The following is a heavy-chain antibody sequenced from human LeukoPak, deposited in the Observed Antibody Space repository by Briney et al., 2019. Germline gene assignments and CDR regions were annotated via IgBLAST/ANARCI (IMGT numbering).Heavy chain of an antibody. J-gene: IGHJ4*02. CDR3: ARGQKRSTYYDFWSGYYPPLYFDY. CDR1: GYTFTSYD. Sequence: ASVKVSCKASGYTFTSYDINWVRQATGRGLEWMGWMNPNSGNTGYAQKFQGRVTMTRNTSISTAYMELSSLRSEDTAVYYCARGQKRSTYYDFWSGYYPPLYFDYWGQGTLVTVSS. D-gene: IGHD3-3*01. V-gene: IGHV1-8*01. CDR2: MNPNSGNT.